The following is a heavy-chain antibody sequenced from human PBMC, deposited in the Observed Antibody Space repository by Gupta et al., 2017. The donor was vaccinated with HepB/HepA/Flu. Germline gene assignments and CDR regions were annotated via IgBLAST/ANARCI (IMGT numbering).Heavy chain of an antibody. J-gene: IGHJ4*02. CDR1: GFTFSSYA. CDR3: AKDYSLSRLPVFAGVFDY. Sequence: EVQLLGSGGGLVQPGGSLRLSCAASGFTFSSYAMSWVRQAPGKGLEWVSAISGSGGSTYYADSVKGRFTISRDNSKNTLYLQMNSLRAEDTAVYYCAKDYSLSRLPVFAGVFDYWGQGTLVTVSS. V-gene: IGHV3-23*01. CDR2: ISGSGGST. D-gene: IGHD3-3*01.